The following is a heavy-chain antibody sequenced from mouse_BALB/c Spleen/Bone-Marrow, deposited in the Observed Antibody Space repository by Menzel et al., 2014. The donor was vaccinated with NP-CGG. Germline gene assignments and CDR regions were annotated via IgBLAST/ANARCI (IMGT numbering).Heavy chain of an antibody. CDR1: GFSLTSYG. V-gene: IGHV2-9*02. Sequence: VKLVESGPGLVSPSQSLSIPCTVSGFSLTSYGLHWVRQPPGKGLEWLGVIWTGGTTNYDSALMSRLSISKDNSESQVFLKMKSLQTDDTAIYYCARDYGSRHYFDYWGQGTTLTVSS. CDR3: ARDYGSRHYFDY. D-gene: IGHD1-1*01. CDR2: IWTGGTT. J-gene: IGHJ2*01.